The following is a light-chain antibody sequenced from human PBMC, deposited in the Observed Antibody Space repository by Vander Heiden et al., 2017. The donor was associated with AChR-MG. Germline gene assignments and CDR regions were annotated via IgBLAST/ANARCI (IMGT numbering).Light chain of an antibody. CDR3: KQYGGSPPYT. CDR1: QIVTSNY. V-gene: IGKV3-20*01. CDR2: AAS. Sequence: ETVLTQSPGTLSLSPGERATLSCRASQIVTSNYLAWYRQNPGQAPRLLIYAASTRATGIPDRFSGGGSGTDFTLTISRLEPEDFAMYYCKQYGGSPPYTFGQGTKLEIK. J-gene: IGKJ2*01.